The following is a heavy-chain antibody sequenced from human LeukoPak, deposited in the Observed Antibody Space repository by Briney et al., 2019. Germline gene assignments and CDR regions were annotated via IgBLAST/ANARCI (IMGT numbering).Heavy chain of an antibody. V-gene: IGHV3-21*01. D-gene: IGHD3-3*01. J-gene: IGHJ4*02. CDR2: ITSSSSYI. CDR3: ASEIIFGSFDY. CDR1: GFTFSSYT. Sequence: GGSLRLSCAASGFTFSSYTMNWVRQAPGKGPEWVSSITSSSSYIYYTDSVKGRFTISRDNARNSLYLQMNSLRAGDTAVYYCASEIIFGSFDYWGQGTLVTVSS.